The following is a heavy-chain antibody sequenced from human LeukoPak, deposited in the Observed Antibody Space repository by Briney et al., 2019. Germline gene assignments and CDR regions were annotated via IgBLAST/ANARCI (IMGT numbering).Heavy chain of an antibody. J-gene: IGHJ6*02. CDR1: GYTFTSYG. V-gene: IGHV1-18*01. D-gene: IGHD1-26*01. Sequence: ASVKVSCKASGYTFTSYGISWVRQAPGQGLEWMGWISAYNGNTNYAQKLQGRVTMTTDTSTSTAYMELRSLRSDDTAVYYCARDMRGSYSFFDYYYGMDVWGQGTTVTVSS. CDR2: ISAYNGNT. CDR3: ARDMRGSYSFFDYYYGMDV.